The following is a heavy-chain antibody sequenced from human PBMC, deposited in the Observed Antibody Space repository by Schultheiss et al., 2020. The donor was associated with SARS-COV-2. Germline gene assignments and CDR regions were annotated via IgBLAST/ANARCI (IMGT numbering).Heavy chain of an antibody. V-gene: IGHV4-59*12. CDR1: GGSFSGYY. CDR2: IYYSGST. D-gene: IGHD3-16*02. J-gene: IGHJ4*02. Sequence: SETLSLTCAVYGGSFSGYYWSWIRQPPGKGLEWIGYIYYSGSTNYNPSLKSRVTISVDTSKNQFSLKLSSVTAADTAVYYCARGTFGGVIALDYWGQGTLVTVSS. CDR3: ARGTFGGVIALDY.